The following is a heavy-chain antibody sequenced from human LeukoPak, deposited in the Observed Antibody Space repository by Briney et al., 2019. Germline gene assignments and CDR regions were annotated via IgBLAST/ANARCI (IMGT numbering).Heavy chain of an antibody. CDR2: INHSGST. Sequence: PETLSLTCAVYGGSFSGYYWSWIRQPPGEGLEWIGEINHSGSTNYNPSLKSRVTISVDASKNQFSLKLSSVTAADTAVYYCARLRRGYSSSHTYFDYWGQGTLVTVSS. CDR1: GGSFSGYY. V-gene: IGHV4-34*01. D-gene: IGHD5-12*01. CDR3: ARLRRGYSSSHTYFDY. J-gene: IGHJ4*02.